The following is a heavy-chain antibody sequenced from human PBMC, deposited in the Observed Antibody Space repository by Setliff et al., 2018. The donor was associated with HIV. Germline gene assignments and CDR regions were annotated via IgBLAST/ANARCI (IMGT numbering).Heavy chain of an antibody. D-gene: IGHD3-10*02. J-gene: IGHJ2*01. Sequence: GGSLRLSCAASEFIFSRYAIYWVRQAPGKGLEWVAVISSDGGDKYYADSVKGRFTISRDNSKNTLYLQMNSLRAEDTAVYYCARDRFPQSNIFGAWYFDLWGRGTLVTVSS. CDR3: ARDRFPQSNIFGAWYFDL. V-gene: IGHV3-30*01. CDR1: EFIFSRYA. CDR2: ISSDGGDK.